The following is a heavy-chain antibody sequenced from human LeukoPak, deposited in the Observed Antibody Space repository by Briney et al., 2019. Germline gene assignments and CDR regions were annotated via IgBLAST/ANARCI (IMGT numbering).Heavy chain of an antibody. CDR2: VSHSGNT. CDR3: ARAGSGWSFDY. Sequence: SETLSLTCTVSGGSVSTYYWSWIRQPPGKELEWIGYVSHSGNTNCNPSLKSRLTMSLDTSKNRFSLRLSSVNAADTAVYYCARAGSGWSFDYWGQRSLVTVST. D-gene: IGHD6-19*01. V-gene: IGHV4-59*02. CDR1: GGSVSTYY. J-gene: IGHJ4*02.